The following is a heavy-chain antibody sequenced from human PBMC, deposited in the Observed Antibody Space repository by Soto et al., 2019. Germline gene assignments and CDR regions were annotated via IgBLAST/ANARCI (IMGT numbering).Heavy chain of an antibody. J-gene: IGHJ4*02. D-gene: IGHD3-22*01. Sequence: PGESLKISCKGSGYSFTSYWISWVRQMPGKGLEWMGRIDPSDSYTNYSPSFQGHVTISADKSISTAYLQWSSLKASDTAMYYCARLFYSSGYPGPFDYWGQGTLVTVSS. CDR2: IDPSDSYT. V-gene: IGHV5-10-1*01. CDR1: GYSFTSYW. CDR3: ARLFYSSGYPGPFDY.